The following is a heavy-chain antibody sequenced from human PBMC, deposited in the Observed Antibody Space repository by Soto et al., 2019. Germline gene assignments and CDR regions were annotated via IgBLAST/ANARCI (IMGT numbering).Heavy chain of an antibody. Sequence: SETLSLTCTVSGGSISSSSYYWGWIRQPPGKGLEWIGSIYYSGSTYYNPSLKSRVTISVDTSKNQFSLRLSSVTVADSAVYYCATTFAPYWGGDCYPQDFDYWGQGTLVTVSS. CDR1: GGSISSSSYY. CDR3: ATTFAPYWGGDCYPQDFDY. J-gene: IGHJ4*02. V-gene: IGHV4-39*01. D-gene: IGHD2-21*02. CDR2: IYYSGST.